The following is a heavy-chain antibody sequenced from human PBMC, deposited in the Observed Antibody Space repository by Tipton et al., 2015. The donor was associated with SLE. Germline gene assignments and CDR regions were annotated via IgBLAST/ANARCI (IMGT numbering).Heavy chain of an antibody. J-gene: IGHJ5*02. CDR1: GGSISETIYY. CDR3: ASPATYGSGSFDP. D-gene: IGHD3-10*01. CDR2: IYYDGMT. V-gene: IGHV4-39*07. Sequence: TLSLTCTVSGGSISETIYYWGWIRQPPGKGPEWIGSIYYDGMTYPNPSLKSRVTMSVDTSRNQFSLKLTSVTAADTALYFCASPATYGSGSFDPWGEGTLVTVSS.